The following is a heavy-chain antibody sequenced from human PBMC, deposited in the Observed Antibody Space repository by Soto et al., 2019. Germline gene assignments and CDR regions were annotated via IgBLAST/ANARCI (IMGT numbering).Heavy chain of an antibody. CDR3: ARGPSGDKVDY. V-gene: IGHV4-59*01. CDR2: IYYTGST. J-gene: IGHJ4*02. D-gene: IGHD7-27*01. CDR1: GGSISSYY. Sequence: PSETLSLTCTVSGGSISSYYWSWIRQPPGKGLEWIGYIYYTGSTNYNPSLKSRITISVDTSKNHFSLKLSSVTAADTAVYYCARGPSGDKVDYWGQGTLVTVSS.